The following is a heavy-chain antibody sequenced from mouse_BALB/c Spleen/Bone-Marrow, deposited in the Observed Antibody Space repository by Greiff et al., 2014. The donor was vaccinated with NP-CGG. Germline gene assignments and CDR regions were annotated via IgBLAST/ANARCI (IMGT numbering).Heavy chain of an antibody. V-gene: IGHV1-14*01. J-gene: IGHJ4*01. CDR3: ARRGFDEGYYAMDY. CDR2: INPYNDGT. Sequence: VQLQQSGPELVKPGASVKMSCKASGYTFTSYVMHWVKQKPGQGLEWIGYINPYNDGTKYNEKFKGKATLTSDKSSSTAYMELSSLTSEDSAVYYCARRGFDEGYYAMDYWGQGTSVTVSS. CDR1: GYTFTSYV.